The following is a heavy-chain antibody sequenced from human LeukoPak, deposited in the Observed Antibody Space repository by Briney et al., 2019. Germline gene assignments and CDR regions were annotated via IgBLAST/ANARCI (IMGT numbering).Heavy chain of an antibody. Sequence: GGSLRLSCAASGFTFDDYAMHWVRQAPGKGLEWVSLISRDGGSTYYADSVKGRFTISRDNSKNSLYLQMNSLRAEDTAVYYCAREGPPYDSSGYSHPFDYWGQGTLVTVSS. V-gene: IGHV3-43D*03. D-gene: IGHD3-22*01. J-gene: IGHJ4*02. CDR2: ISRDGGST. CDR1: GFTFDDYA. CDR3: AREGPPYDSSGYSHPFDY.